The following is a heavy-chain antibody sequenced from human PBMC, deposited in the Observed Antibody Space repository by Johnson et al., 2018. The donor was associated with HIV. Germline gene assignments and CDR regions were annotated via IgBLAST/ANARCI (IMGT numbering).Heavy chain of an antibody. CDR3: ARSSGYYGTDAFDI. CDR1: GFIVGTKY. J-gene: IGHJ3*02. Sequence: MQLVESGGGLVQPGGSLRLACVASGFIVGTKYMSWVRQAPGKGLEWVSAISGSGGSTYYADSVKGRFTISRDNSKNTLYLQMNSLRPEDTDVYYCARSSGYYGTDAFDIWGQGTMVTVSS. CDR2: SGSGGST. V-gene: IGHV3-66*02. D-gene: IGHD3-22*01.